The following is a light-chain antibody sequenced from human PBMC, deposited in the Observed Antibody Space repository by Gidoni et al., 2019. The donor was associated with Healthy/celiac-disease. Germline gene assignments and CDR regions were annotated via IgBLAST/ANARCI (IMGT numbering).Light chain of an antibody. V-gene: IGKV1-39*01. CDR1: QSISSY. Sequence: DIQMTPSPSSLSASVGDRVTITCRASQSISSYLNWYQQKPGKAPKLLINAASSLQSGVPSRFSGSGSGTDFTLTISSLQPEDFVTYYCQQSYSTLWTFGQGTKVEIK. CDR2: AAS. CDR3: QQSYSTLWT. J-gene: IGKJ1*01.